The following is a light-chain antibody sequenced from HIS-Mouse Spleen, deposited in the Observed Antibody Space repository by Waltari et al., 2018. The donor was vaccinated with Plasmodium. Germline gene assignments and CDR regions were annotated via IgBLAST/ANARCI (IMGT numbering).Light chain of an antibody. CDR2: GAS. Sequence: EIVMTQSPATLSVSPGERVTLSCRASQSVSSNLAWYQQKPCQAPRLLIYGASTRATGIPARFSGSGSGTEFTLTISSLQSEDFAVYYCQQYNNWSFTFGPGTKVDIK. CDR3: QQYNNWSFT. CDR1: QSVSSN. V-gene: IGKV3-15*01. J-gene: IGKJ3*01.